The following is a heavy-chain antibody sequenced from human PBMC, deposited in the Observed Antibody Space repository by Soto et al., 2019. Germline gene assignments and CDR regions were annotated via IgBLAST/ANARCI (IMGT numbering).Heavy chain of an antibody. J-gene: IGHJ6*02. CDR3: ARGRDTAMATKQLDV. V-gene: IGHV1-46*01. Sequence: ASVKVSCKASGYTFTGYYMHWVRQAPGQGLEWMGIINPSGGSTSYAQKFQGRVTMTRDTSTGTVYMELSSLRSEDTAVYYCARGRDTAMATKQLDVWGQGTTVTVSS. CDR1: GYTFTGYY. CDR2: INPSGGST. D-gene: IGHD5-18*01.